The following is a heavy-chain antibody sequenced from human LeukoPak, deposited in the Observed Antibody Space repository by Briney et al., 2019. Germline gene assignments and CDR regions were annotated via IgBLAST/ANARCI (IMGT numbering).Heavy chain of an antibody. V-gene: IGHV3-66*01. CDR2: IYPGGST. CDR3: ATDRPVY. J-gene: IGHJ4*02. CDR1: GFGGSRNY. Sequence: PGGSLRLSCAASGFGGSRNYVTWVRQAPGKGLEWASVIYPGGSTYYADAVKGRFIISRDNSNNTLYLQMNNLRAEDTAVYYCATDRPVYWGQGTLVTVSS.